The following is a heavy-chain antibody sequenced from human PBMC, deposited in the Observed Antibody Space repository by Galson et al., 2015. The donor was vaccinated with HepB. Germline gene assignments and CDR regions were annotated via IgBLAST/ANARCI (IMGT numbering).Heavy chain of an antibody. V-gene: IGHV4-31*03. CDR3: ARGIMIVVVGFDY. Sequence: TLSLTCTVPGGSISSGGYYWSWIRQHPGKGLEWIGYIYHSGSTYYNPSLKSRVTISVDTSKNQFSLKLSSVTAADTAVYYCARGIMIVVVGFDYWGQGTLVTVSS. CDR2: IYHSGST. D-gene: IGHD3-22*01. J-gene: IGHJ4*02. CDR1: GGSISSGGYY.